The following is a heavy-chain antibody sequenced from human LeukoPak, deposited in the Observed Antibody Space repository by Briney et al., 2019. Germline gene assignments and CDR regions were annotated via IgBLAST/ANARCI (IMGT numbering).Heavy chain of an antibody. CDR3: ARDPIVGATTFDY. CDR1: GFTFSSYS. J-gene: IGHJ4*02. Sequence: GGSLRLSCAASGFTFSSYSMNWVRRAPGKGLEWVSSISSSSSYIYYADSVKGRFTISRDNAKNSLYLQMNSLRAEDTAVYYCARDPIVGATTFDYWGQGTLVTVSS. D-gene: IGHD1-26*01. CDR2: ISSSSSYI. V-gene: IGHV3-21*01.